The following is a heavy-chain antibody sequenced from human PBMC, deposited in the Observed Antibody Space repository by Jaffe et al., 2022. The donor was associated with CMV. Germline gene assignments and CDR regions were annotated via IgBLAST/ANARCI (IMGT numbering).Heavy chain of an antibody. Sequence: EVQLVESGGGLVQPGRSLRLSCAASGFTFDDYAMHWVRQAPGKGLEWVSGISWNSGSIGYADSVKGRFTISRDNAKNSLYLQMNSLRAEDTALYYCAKSPVIAVAGIFDYWGQGTLVTVSS. CDR1: GFTFDDYA. CDR3: AKSPVIAVAGIFDY. D-gene: IGHD6-19*01. CDR2: ISWNSGSI. J-gene: IGHJ4*02. V-gene: IGHV3-9*01.